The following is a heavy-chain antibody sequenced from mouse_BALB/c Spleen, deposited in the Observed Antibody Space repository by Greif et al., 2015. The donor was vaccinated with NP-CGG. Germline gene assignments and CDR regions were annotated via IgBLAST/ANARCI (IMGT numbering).Heavy chain of an antibody. J-gene: IGHJ4*01. CDR3: AREDGNYAFYAMDY. CDR2: ISSGGST. D-gene: IGHD2-1*01. V-gene: IGHV5-6-5*01. CDR1: GFTFSSYA. Sequence: EVKLMESGGGLVKPGGSLKLSCAASGFTFSSYAMSWVRQTPEKRLEWVASISSGGSTYHPDSVKGRFTISRDNARNILYLQMSSLRSEDTAMYYCAREDGNYAFYAMDYWGQGTSVTVSS.